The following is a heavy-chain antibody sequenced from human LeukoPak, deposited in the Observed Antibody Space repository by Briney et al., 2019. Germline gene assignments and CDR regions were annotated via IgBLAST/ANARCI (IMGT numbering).Heavy chain of an antibody. CDR1: GYTFTSYD. CDR2: MNPNSGNT. V-gene: IGHV1-8*01. CDR3: ATSTYYDFWSGYYTVDY. J-gene: IGHJ4*02. Sequence: GASVKVSCKASGYTFTSYDINWVRQATGQWLEWMGWMNPNSGNTGYAQKFQGRVTMTRNTSISTAYMELSSLRSEDTAVYYCATSTYYDFWSGYYTVDYWGQGTLVTVSS. D-gene: IGHD3-3*01.